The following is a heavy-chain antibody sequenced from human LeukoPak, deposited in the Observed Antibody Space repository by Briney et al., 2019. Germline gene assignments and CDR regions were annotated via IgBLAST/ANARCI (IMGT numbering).Heavy chain of an antibody. J-gene: IGHJ4*02. CDR1: GFTFSNAW. CDR2: IKSKTDGGTT. Sequence: SGGSLRLSCAASGFTFSNAWMSWVRQAPGKGLEWVGRIKSKTDGGTTDYAAPVKGRFTISRDDSENTLYLQMNSLKTEDTAVYYCTTDHVDTAMDNFDYWGQGTLVTVSS. CDR3: TTDHVDTAMDNFDY. V-gene: IGHV3-15*01. D-gene: IGHD5-18*01.